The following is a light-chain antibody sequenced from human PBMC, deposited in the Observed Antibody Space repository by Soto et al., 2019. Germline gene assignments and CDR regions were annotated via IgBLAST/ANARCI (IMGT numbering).Light chain of an antibody. V-gene: IGKV1-5*01. CDR1: QNVNKW. Sequence: DIQMTQSPSTLSASVGDRVTITCRASQNVNKWLAWFQQKPGKVPKLLIFDASTLQTGVPSRFSGGGSGTEFTLTISGLQPDDFATYYCQQYNSYSPWTFGPGTKV. J-gene: IGKJ1*01. CDR3: QQYNSYSPWT. CDR2: DAS.